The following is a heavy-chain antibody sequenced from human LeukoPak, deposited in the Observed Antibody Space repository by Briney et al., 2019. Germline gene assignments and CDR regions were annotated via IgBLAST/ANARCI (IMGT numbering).Heavy chain of an antibody. D-gene: IGHD2-15*01. CDR2: IYHSGST. CDR3: ARSVEGYCRGGSCYYYSYYMDV. V-gene: IGHV4-38-2*01. J-gene: IGHJ6*03. CDR1: GYSISSGNY. Sequence: SETLSLTCSVSGYSISSGNYWGWIRLPPGKGLQWIGSIYHSGSTYYNPSLKSRVTISVDTSKNQFSLKLSSVTAADTAVYYCARSVEGYCRGGSCYYYSYYMDVWGKGTTVTVSS.